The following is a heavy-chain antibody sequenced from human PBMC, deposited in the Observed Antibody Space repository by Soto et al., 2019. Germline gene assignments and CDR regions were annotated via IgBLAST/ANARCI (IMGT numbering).Heavy chain of an antibody. CDR3: ARVRHVLLWFGEPEFYGMDV. D-gene: IGHD3-10*01. V-gene: IGHV3-7*01. CDR1: GFTFSSYW. Sequence: PGGSLRLSCAASGFTFSSYWMSWVRQAPGKGLEWVANIKQDGSEKYYVDSVKGRFTISRDNAKNSLYLQMNSLRDEDTAVYYCARVRHVLLWFGEPEFYGMDVWGQGTTVTVSS. CDR2: IKQDGSEK. J-gene: IGHJ6*02.